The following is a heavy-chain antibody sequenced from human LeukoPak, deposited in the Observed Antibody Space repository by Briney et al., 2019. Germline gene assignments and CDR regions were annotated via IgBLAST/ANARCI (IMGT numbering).Heavy chain of an antibody. CDR2: ISSISNYI. Sequence: GGSLRLSCAASGITFSRYAMNWVRQAPGKGLEWVSYISSISNYIQYADSVKGRFTISRDNAKNSLYLQMNSLRDEDTAVYYCASDQSIGTDLRYFFDYWGQGTLVTVSS. J-gene: IGHJ4*02. V-gene: IGHV3-48*02. CDR3: ASDQSIGTDLRYFFDY. CDR1: GITFSRYA. D-gene: IGHD3-9*01.